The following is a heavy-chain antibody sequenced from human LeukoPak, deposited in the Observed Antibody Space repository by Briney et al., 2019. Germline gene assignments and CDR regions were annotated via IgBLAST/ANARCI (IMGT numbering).Heavy chain of an antibody. CDR2: IYYSGST. V-gene: IGHV4-59*01. D-gene: IGHD4-17*01. Sequence: SETLSLTCTVSGGSISTYYWSWIRQPPGKGLEWIGYIYYSGSTNYNPSLKSRVTISVDTSKNQFSLKLSSVTAADTAVYYCARGLAVTTFSYFDYWGQETLVTVSS. J-gene: IGHJ4*02. CDR3: ARGLAVTTFSYFDY. CDR1: GGSISTYY.